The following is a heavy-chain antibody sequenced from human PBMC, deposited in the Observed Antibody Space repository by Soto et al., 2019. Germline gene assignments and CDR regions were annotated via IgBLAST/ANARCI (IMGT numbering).Heavy chain of an antibody. CDR1: GFTVSSNY. Sequence: GGSLRLSCAASGFTVSSNYMSWVRQAPGKGLEWVSVIYSGGSTYYADSVKGRFTISRDNSKNTLYLQMNSLRAEDTAVYYCAREGKYSGYENGLDYWGQGTLVTVSS. CDR2: IYSGGST. V-gene: IGHV3-53*01. J-gene: IGHJ4*02. D-gene: IGHD5-12*01. CDR3: AREGKYSGYENGLDY.